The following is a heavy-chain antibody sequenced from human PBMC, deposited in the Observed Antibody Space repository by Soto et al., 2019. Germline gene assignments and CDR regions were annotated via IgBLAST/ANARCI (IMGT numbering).Heavy chain of an antibody. CDR2: IIPIFGTA. CDR1: GGTFSSYA. CDR3: AREKVNYDFWSGYYYY. J-gene: IGHJ4*02. V-gene: IGHV1-69*13. D-gene: IGHD3-3*01. Sequence: SVKVSCKASGGTFSSYAISWVRQAPGQGLEWMGGIIPIFGTANYAQKFQGRVTITADESTSTAYMELSSLRSEDTAVYYCAREKVNYDFWSGYYYYWGQGTLVTVSS.